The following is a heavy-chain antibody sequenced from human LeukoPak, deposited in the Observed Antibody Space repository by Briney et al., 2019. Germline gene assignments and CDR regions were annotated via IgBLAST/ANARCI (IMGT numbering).Heavy chain of an antibody. J-gene: IGHJ5*02. CDR3: ARDLLALDSPNWFDP. V-gene: IGHV3-21*01. CDR2: ISSSSSYI. D-gene: IGHD2-2*03. Sequence: GGTLRLSCAASGFTFSSYSMNWVRPAPGKGLEWVSSISSSSSYIYYADSVKGRFTISRDNAKNSLYLQLNSLRAEDTAVYYCARDLLALDSPNWFDPWGQGTLVTVSS. CDR1: GFTFSSYS.